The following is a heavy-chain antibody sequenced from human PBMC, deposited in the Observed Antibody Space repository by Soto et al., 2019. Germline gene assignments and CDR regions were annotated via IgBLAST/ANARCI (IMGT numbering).Heavy chain of an antibody. Sequence: QVQLVQSGAEVKKPGSSVKVSCKASGGTFSSYTISWVRQAPGQGLEWMGRIIPILGIANYAQKFQGRVTITADKSTSTADMELSSLRSEDTAVYYCARVNDLLSSCSSGEDAFDIWGQGTMVTVSS. D-gene: IGHD2-2*01. CDR3: ARVNDLLSSCSSGEDAFDI. CDR1: GGTFSSYT. V-gene: IGHV1-69*02. CDR2: IIPILGIA. J-gene: IGHJ3*02.